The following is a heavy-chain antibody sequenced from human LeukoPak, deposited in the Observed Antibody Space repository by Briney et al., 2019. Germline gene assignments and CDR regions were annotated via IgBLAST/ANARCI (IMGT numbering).Heavy chain of an antibody. CDR3: AKGYCSSTSCPFDP. J-gene: IGHJ5*02. D-gene: IGHD2-2*01. CDR2: ISYDGSNK. CDR1: GFTFSTYA. V-gene: IGHV3-30*04. Sequence: QPGRSLRLSCAASGFTFSTYAMHWVRQAPGKGLEWVAVISYDGSNKYYADSVKDRFTISRDNSKNTLYLQMNSLRAEDTALYYCAKGYCSSTSCPFDPWGQGTLVTVSS.